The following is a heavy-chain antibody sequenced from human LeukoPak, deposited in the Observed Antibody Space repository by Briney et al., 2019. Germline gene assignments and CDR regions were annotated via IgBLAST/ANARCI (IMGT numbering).Heavy chain of an antibody. CDR1: GFTFSSYE. D-gene: IGHD3-9*01. V-gene: IGHV3-48*03. Sequence: GGSLRLSCAASGFTFSSYEMNWVRQAPGKGLEWVSYISSNGSTIYYADSVKGRFTISRDNAKNSLYLQMNSLRAEDTAVYYCARDHPYYDISVPRFDYWGQGTRVTVSS. J-gene: IGHJ4*02. CDR2: ISSNGSTI. CDR3: ARDHPYYDISVPRFDY.